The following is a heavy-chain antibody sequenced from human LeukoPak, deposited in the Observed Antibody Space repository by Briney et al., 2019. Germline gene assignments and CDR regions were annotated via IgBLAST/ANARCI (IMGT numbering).Heavy chain of an antibody. J-gene: IGHJ4*02. V-gene: IGHV4-34*01. D-gene: IGHD3-16*01. CDR2: INHRGST. Sequence: SETLSLTCAVYGGSSSAYYWSWIRQPPGKGLEWIGEINHRGSTNYNPSLKSRVTISVDTSKNQFSLKLSSVTAADTAVYYCAGRLRGFYFDYWGQGTLVTVSS. CDR1: GGSSSAYY. CDR3: AGRLRGFYFDY.